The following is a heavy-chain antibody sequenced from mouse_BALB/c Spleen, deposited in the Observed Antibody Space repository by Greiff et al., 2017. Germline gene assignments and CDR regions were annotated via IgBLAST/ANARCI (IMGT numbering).Heavy chain of an antibody. J-gene: IGHJ2*01. D-gene: IGHD1-3*01. CDR1: GFTFSSFG. V-gene: IGHV5-17*02. CDR2: ISSGSSTI. CDR3: ARYIIDY. Sequence: EVKLVESGGGLVQPGGSLKLSCAASGFTFSSFGMHWVRQAPEKGLEWVAYISSGSSTIYYADTVKGRFTISRDNPKNTLFLQMTSLRSEDTAMYYCARYIIDYWGQGTTLTVSS.